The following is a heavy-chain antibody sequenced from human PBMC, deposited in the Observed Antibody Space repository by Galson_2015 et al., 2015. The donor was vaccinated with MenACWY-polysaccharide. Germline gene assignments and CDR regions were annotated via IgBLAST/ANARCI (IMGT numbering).Heavy chain of an antibody. D-gene: IGHD3-22*01. Sequence: SVKVSCKASGYTFSSYDINWVRQTTGQGLEWMGWMNPNSGNTGYAQKFQGRVTMTRNTSISIAYMELSSLRSEDTAVYYCARGGKYYCDSSGYSDWFDPWGQGTLVTVSS. J-gene: IGHJ5*02. V-gene: IGHV1-8*01. CDR3: ARGGKYYCDSSGYSDWFDP. CDR1: GYTFSSYD. CDR2: MNPNSGNT.